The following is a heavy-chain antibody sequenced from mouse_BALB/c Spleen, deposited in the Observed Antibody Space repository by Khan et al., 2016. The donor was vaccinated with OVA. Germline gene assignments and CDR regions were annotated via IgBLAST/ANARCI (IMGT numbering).Heavy chain of an antibody. CDR3: ARGYFGNYAFVY. CDR2: IFPGTGTT. J-gene: IGHJ3*01. Sequence: QVQLQQSGAELVKPGASVKLSCKTSGYTFTSYWIQWVKQRPGQGLGWIGQIFPGTGTTYYNENFKGKATLTVDTSSSTAYMQLSSLTSEDSAVYFCARGYFGNYAFVYWGQGTLVTVSP. D-gene: IGHD2-1*01. V-gene: IGHV1S132*01. CDR1: GYTFTSYW.